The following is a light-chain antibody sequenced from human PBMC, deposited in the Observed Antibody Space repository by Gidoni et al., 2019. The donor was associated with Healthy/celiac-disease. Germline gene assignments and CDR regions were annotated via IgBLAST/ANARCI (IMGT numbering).Light chain of an antibody. V-gene: IGKV1-5*03. Sequence: DIQMTQSPSTLSASVGDRVTITCRASQSISSWLAWYQQKPGKAPKLLIYKASSLESGVPSRFSGSGSGTEFTLTISSLQPDVFATYYCQQYNSRMYTFGQGTKLEIK. CDR1: QSISSW. CDR3: QQYNSRMYT. J-gene: IGKJ2*01. CDR2: KAS.